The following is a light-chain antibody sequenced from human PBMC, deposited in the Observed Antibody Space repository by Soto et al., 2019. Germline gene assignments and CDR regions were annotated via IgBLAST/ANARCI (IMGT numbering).Light chain of an antibody. CDR1: QSISNW. CDR2: KAS. CDR3: QQYDSYPWT. Sequence: DIPVTQSPSTLSASVGDRDTITCRASQSISNWLAWYQQKPGKAPKLLIYKASTLESGVPSRFSGSGSGTEFTLTINTLQPDDFATYYCQQYDSYPWTFGQGTKVEI. J-gene: IGKJ1*01. V-gene: IGKV1-5*03.